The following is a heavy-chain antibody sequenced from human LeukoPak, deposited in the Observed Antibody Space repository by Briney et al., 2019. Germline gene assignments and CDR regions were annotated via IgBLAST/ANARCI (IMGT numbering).Heavy chain of an antibody. V-gene: IGHV3-30-3*01. D-gene: IGHD3-3*01. CDR3: AKDLRPFGVVILDAFDI. Sequence: GGSLRLSCAASGFTFSSYAMHWVRQAPGKGLEWVAVISYDGSNKYYADSVKGRFTISRDNSKNTLYLQMNSLRAEDTAVYYCAKDLRPFGVVILDAFDIWGQGTMVTVSS. CDR1: GFTFSSYA. CDR2: ISYDGSNK. J-gene: IGHJ3*02.